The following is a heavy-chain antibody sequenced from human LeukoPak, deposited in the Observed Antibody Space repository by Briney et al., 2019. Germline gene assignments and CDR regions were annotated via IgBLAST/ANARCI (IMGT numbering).Heavy chain of an antibody. Sequence: QPGGSLRLSCAASGFTVSGNFMCWVRQAPGKGLEWVSVIYGGGSTYYADSVKGRFTISRDTSKNTVYLQMNSLRAEDTAVYYCASWPGGWYGEDSWGQGTLVTVSS. CDR3: ASWPGGWYGEDS. D-gene: IGHD6-19*01. V-gene: IGHV3-53*01. CDR1: GFTVSGNF. J-gene: IGHJ4*02. CDR2: IYGGGST.